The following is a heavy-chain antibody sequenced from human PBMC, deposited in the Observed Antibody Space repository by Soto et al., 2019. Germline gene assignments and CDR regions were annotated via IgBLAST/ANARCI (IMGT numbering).Heavy chain of an antibody. J-gene: IGHJ5*02. CDR3: AKDFHMVRGVTTNWFDP. D-gene: IGHD3-10*01. V-gene: IGHV3-30*18. CDR1: GFTFSSYG. Sequence: GSLRLSCAASGFTFSSYGMHWVRQAPGKGLEWVAVISYDGSNKYYADSVKGRFTISRDNSKNTLYLQMNSLRAEDTAVYYCAKDFHMVRGVTTNWFDPWGQGTLVTVSS. CDR2: ISYDGSNK.